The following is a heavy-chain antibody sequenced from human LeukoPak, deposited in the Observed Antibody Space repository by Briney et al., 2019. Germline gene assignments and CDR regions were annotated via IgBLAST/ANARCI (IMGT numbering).Heavy chain of an antibody. CDR2: ISVSSTYI. D-gene: IGHD1-1*01. V-gene: IGHV3-21*01. Sequence: PWGFLRLFLAAPGVTFTSYTMNCGRPAPGKGLEWVSSISVSSTYIYYSDSLKGRFTISRDNAKNSLYLQMNSLRAEDTAVYYCARDTGQFDYWGQGTLVTVSS. J-gene: IGHJ4*02. CDR1: GVTFTSYT. CDR3: ARDTGQFDY.